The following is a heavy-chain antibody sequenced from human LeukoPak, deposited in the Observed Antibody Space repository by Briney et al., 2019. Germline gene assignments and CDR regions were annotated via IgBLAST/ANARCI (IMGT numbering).Heavy chain of an antibody. J-gene: IGHJ6*03. Sequence: GGSLRLSCVASGFTFSSYWMTWVRQAPGKGLEWVSSITGSSNSIDFADSVKGRFAISRDNAKNSLFLQMDSLRVEDTAVYYCVREGSGSTHYMDVWGKGTTVIVSS. V-gene: IGHV3-21*01. D-gene: IGHD3-10*01. CDR1: GFTFSSYW. CDR3: VREGSGSTHYMDV. CDR2: ITGSSNSI.